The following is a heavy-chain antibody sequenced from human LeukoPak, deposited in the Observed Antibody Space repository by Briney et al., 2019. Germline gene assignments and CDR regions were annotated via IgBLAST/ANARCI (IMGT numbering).Heavy chain of an antibody. Sequence: GASVKVSCKASGYTFTSFGISWVRQAPGQGLEWMGWISAYNGNTNYAQKLQGRDTMTTDTSTSTAYMELRSLRSDDTAVYYCARGGGYCSSTSCYTGIIRGWFDPWGQGTLVTVSS. D-gene: IGHD2-2*02. CDR1: GYTFTSFG. CDR2: ISAYNGNT. V-gene: IGHV1-18*01. J-gene: IGHJ5*02. CDR3: ARGGGYCSSTSCYTGIIRGWFDP.